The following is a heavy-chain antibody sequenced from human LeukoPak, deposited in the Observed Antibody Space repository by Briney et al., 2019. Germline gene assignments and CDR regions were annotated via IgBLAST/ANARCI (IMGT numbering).Heavy chain of an antibody. J-gene: IGHJ5*02. CDR3: ARTSIVGYSSGSYNWFDP. V-gene: IGHV1-46*01. Sequence: ASVKVPCKASGYTFSSYYMHWVRQAPGQGLEWMGIINPSGGSTSYAQKFQGRVTMTRDTSTSTVYMELSSLRSEDTAVYYCARTSIVGYSSGSYNWFDPWGQGTLVTVSS. CDR2: INPSGGST. CDR1: GYTFSSYY. D-gene: IGHD3-22*01.